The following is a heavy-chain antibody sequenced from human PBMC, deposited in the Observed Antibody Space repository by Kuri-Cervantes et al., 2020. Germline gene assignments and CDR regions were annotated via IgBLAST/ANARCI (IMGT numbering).Heavy chain of an antibody. CDR3: TRQDRYCSGGSCYDHDY. CDR1: GGTFSSYA. CDR2: IIPIFGTA. J-gene: IGHJ4*02. D-gene: IGHD2-15*01. V-gene: IGHV1-69*13. Sequence: SVKVSCKASGGTFSSYAISWVRQAPGQGLEWMGGIIPIFGTANYAQKFQGRVTITADESTSTAYMELSSLRSEDTAVYYCTRQDRYCSGGSCYDHDYWGQGTLVTVSS.